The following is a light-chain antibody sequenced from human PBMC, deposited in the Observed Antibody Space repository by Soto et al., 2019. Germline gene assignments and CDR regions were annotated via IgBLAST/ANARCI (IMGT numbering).Light chain of an antibody. CDR3: QQYYSSPTWT. CDR2: WAS. V-gene: IGKV4-1*01. CDR1: QNILYNSNNKSY. J-gene: IGKJ1*01. Sequence: DIVMTQSPDSLAVSLGERATINCKSSQNILYNSNNKSYVAWYQQKPGQPPKLLIYWASIRESGVPDRFSGSGSGTDFTLTISSLQADDVAVYYCQQYYSSPTWTFGQGTKVEIK.